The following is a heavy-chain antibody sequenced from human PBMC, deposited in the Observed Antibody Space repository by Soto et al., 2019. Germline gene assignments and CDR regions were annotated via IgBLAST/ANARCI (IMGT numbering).Heavy chain of an antibody. CDR3: ARLWGIADHDS. CDR1: GDIFKTYS. Sequence: QVQLVQSGAEVKKPGSSVKVSCKSSGDIFKTYSVSWLRQAPGQGHEWMGGVIPILGKPMYAQKFQDRLTITADESTRTVFMELTSLISDDTAVYFCARLWGIADHDSWGQGTRVIVSS. CDR2: VIPILGKP. V-gene: IGHV1-69*12. J-gene: IGHJ5*01. D-gene: IGHD6-13*01.